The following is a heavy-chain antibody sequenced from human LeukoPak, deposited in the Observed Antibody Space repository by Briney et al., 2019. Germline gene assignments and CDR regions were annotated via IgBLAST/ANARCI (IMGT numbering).Heavy chain of an antibody. CDR1: GFTFSSYS. Sequence: GSLRLSCAASGFTFSSYSMNWVRQAPGKGLEWVSYISSSSSTIYYADSVKGRFTISRDNAKNSLYLQMNSLRAEDTAVYYCAKDRTSGWYGPHFDYWGQGILVTVSS. J-gene: IGHJ4*02. V-gene: IGHV3-48*01. CDR3: AKDRTSGWYGPHFDY. D-gene: IGHD6-19*01. CDR2: ISSSSSTI.